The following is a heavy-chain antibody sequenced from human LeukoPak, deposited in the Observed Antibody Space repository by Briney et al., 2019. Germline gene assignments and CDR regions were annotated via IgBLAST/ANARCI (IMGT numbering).Heavy chain of an antibody. CDR2: MKPKRGNT. CDR1: GYTFTSYD. J-gene: IGHJ4*02. Sequence: ASVKVSCKASGYTFTSYDINWVRQATGQGLEWIGWMKPKRGNTGYAQKFQGRVTMTRDTSISTAYMELSSLRSEDTAVYYCVAVVDTSFDYWGQGTPVSVSS. V-gene: IGHV1-8*01. CDR3: VAVVDTSFDY. D-gene: IGHD2-15*01.